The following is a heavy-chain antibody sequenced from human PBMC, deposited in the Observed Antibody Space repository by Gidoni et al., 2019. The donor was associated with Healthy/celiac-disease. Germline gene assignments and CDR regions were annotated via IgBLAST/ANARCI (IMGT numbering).Heavy chain of an antibody. CDR3: ARDVVVVPAATDYYYYYGMDV. CDR1: GFTFRRYW. CDR2: IKQDGSEK. D-gene: IGHD2-2*01. Sequence: EVQLVESGGGLVQPGGSLRLSCAASGFTFRRYWMSWVRQAPGKGLEWVANIKQDGSEKYYVDSVKGRFTISRDNAKNSLYLQMNSLRAEDTAVYYCARDVVVVPAATDYYYYYGMDVWGQGTTVTVS. V-gene: IGHV3-7*01. J-gene: IGHJ6*02.